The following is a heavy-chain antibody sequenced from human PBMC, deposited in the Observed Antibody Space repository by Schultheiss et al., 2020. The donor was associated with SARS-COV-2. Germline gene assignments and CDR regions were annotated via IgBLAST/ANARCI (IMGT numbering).Heavy chain of an antibody. V-gene: IGHV4-59*08. CDR2: IYHSGST. D-gene: IGHD3-3*01. CDR3: ARQRVGLYDFWSGYYGGGDYYYYMDV. Sequence: SETLSLTCAVYGGSFSGYYWSWIRQPAGKGLEWIGYIYHSGSTNYNPSLKSRVTISVDTSKNQFSLKLSSVTAADTAVYYCARQRVGLYDFWSGYYGGGDYYYYMDVWGKGTTVTVSS. CDR1: GGSFSGYY. J-gene: IGHJ6*03.